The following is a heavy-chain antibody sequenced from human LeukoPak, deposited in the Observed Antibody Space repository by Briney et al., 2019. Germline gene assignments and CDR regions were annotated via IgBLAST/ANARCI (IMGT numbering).Heavy chain of an antibody. CDR3: ARGADRTYYYDSSGLGAFDI. D-gene: IGHD3-22*01. J-gene: IGHJ3*02. Sequence: GASAKVSCKASGYTFTSYGISWVRQAPGQGLEWMGWISAYNGNTNYAQKLQGRATMTTDTSTSTAYMELRSLRSDDTAVYYCARGADRTYYYDSSGLGAFDIWGQGTMVTVSS. CDR2: ISAYNGNT. V-gene: IGHV1-18*01. CDR1: GYTFTSYG.